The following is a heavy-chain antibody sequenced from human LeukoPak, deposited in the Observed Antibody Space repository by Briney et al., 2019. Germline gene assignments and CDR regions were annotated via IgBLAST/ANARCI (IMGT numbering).Heavy chain of an antibody. J-gene: IGHJ6*03. CDR3: ARGVAGVYFYYYMDV. CDR1: GYTFTSYG. Sequence: ASVKVSCKASGYTFTSYGMIWVRQAPGQGLEWMGWINPNNGDTHYAQKFQGTVTMTRDTSISTAYMELSSLRSDDTAVYYCARGVAGVYFYYYMDVWGKGTTVTVSS. V-gene: IGHV1-2*02. D-gene: IGHD1-14*01. CDR2: INPNNGDT.